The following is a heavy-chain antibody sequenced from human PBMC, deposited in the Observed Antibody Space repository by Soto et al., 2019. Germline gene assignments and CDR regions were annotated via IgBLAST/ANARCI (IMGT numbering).Heavy chain of an antibody. J-gene: IGHJ6*02. V-gene: IGHV1-69*13. D-gene: IGHD3-16*02. Sequence: SVKVSCKASGGTFSSYAISWVRQAPGQGLEWMGGIIPIFGTANYAQKFQGRVTITADESTSTAYMELSSLRSEDTAVYYCASGNTFGGVIVIGGGYYYYYGMDVWG. CDR1: GGTFSSYA. CDR3: ASGNTFGGVIVIGGGYYYYYGMDV. CDR2: IIPIFGTA.